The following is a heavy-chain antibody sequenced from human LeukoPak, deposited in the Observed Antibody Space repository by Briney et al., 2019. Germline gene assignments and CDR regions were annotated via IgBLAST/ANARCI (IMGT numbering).Heavy chain of an antibody. Sequence: GGSLRLSCAASGFTFSSYAMSWVRQAPGKGLERVSAISGSGGSTYYAHSVKGRFTISRDNSKNTLYLQMNSLSAEDTAVYYCAKDHGLYSSSWYDYWGQGTLVTVSA. CDR3: AKDHGLYSSSWYDY. J-gene: IGHJ4*02. V-gene: IGHV3-23*01. CDR1: GFTFSSYA. D-gene: IGHD6-13*01. CDR2: ISGSGGST.